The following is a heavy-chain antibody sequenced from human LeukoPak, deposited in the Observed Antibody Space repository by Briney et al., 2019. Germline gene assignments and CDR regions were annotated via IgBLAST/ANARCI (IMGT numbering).Heavy chain of an antibody. J-gene: IGHJ4*02. CDR3: ARVEYDSSPRNFDY. D-gene: IGHD3-22*01. CDR1: GGSISSSSYY. CDR2: IYYSGST. Sequence: SETLSLTCTVSGGSISSSSYYWGWIRQPPGKGLEWIGSIYYSGSTYYNPSLKSRVTISVDTSKNQFSLKLSSVTAADTAVYYCARVEYDSSPRNFDYWGQGTLVTVSS. V-gene: IGHV4-39*07.